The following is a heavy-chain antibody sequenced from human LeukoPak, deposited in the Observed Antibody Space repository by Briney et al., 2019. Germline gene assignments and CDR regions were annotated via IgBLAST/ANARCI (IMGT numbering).Heavy chain of an antibody. V-gene: IGHV1-46*01. Sequence: ASVKVSCKASGYTFTSYYMHWVRQAPGQGLEWMGIINPSGGSTSYAQKFQGRVTMTRDTSTTTVYMEVNSLISEDMAVYFCARGPYDGTYYFDSWGQGTLVTVSS. CDR2: INPSGGST. D-gene: IGHD3-16*01. CDR1: GYTFTSYY. CDR3: ARGPYDGTYYFDS. J-gene: IGHJ4*02.